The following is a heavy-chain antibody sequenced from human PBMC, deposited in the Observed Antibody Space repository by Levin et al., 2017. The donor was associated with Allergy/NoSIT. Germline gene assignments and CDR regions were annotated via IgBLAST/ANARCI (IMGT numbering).Heavy chain of an antibody. CDR1: GFTFSSYE. V-gene: IGHV3-23*01. J-gene: IGHJ4*02. CDR2: ISGSGDNT. Sequence: GGSLRLSCAASGFTFSSYEMSWVRQAPGKGLEWVSTISGSGDNTYYADSVKGRFSISRDNSKNTLYLQTNSLRVEDAAVYYCARPPYGSGSYFSNWGQGTLVTVSS. CDR3: ARPPYGSGSYFSN. D-gene: IGHD3-10*01.